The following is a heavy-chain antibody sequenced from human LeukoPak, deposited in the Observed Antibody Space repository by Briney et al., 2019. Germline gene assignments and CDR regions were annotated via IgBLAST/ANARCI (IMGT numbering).Heavy chain of an antibody. Sequence: PSETLSLTCAVYGVSFSDYFWNWIRQTPGKGLEWIGEINHGGGTNYNPSLKSRATISVDTSKNQFSLKLSSVTAADTAVYYCARDWENDGYNYGGIGAFDIWGQGTMVTVSS. CDR2: INHGGGT. V-gene: IGHV4-34*01. J-gene: IGHJ3*02. CDR3: ARDWENDGYNYGGIGAFDI. D-gene: IGHD5-24*01. CDR1: GVSFSDYF.